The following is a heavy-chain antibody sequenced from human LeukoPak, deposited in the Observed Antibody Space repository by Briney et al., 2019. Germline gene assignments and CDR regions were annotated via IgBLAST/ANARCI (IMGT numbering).Heavy chain of an antibody. J-gene: IGHJ6*02. D-gene: IGHD5-12*01. Sequence: ASVRVSCKASGGTFSSYAISWVRQAPGQGLEWMGIINPSGGSTGYAQKFQGRVTMTRDTSTSTVYMELSSLRSEDTAVYYCASPVARLGYYYYGMDVWGQGTTVTVSS. CDR1: GGTFSSYA. CDR3: ASPVARLGYYYYGMDV. V-gene: IGHV1-46*01. CDR2: INPSGGST.